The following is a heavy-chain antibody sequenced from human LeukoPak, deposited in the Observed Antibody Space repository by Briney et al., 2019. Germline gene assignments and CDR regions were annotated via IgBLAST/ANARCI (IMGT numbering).Heavy chain of an antibody. V-gene: IGHV3-21*01. D-gene: IGHD5-12*01. CDR3: ASRGYSGYGGFDY. J-gene: IGHJ4*02. CDR1: GFTFSSYS. CDR2: ISSSSSYI. Sequence: PGGSLRLSCAASGFTFSSYSMNWVRQAPGKGLEWLSSISSSSSYIYYADSVKGRFTISRDNAKNSLYLQMNSLRAEDTAVYYCASRGYSGYGGFDYWGQGTLVTVSS.